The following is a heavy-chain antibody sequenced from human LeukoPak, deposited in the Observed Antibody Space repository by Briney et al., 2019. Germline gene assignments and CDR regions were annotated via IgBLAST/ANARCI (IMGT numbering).Heavy chain of an antibody. J-gene: IGHJ5*02. Sequence: SETLSLTCTVSGSSISSGYYWGWIRQPPGKGLEWIGSIYHSGSTYYNPSLKSRVTISVDTSKNQFSLKLSSVTAVDTAVYYCARAPLTRSGFDPWGQGTLVTVSS. CDR2: IYHSGST. V-gene: IGHV4-38-2*02. CDR1: GSSISSGYY. D-gene: IGHD3-10*01. CDR3: ARAPLTRSGFDP.